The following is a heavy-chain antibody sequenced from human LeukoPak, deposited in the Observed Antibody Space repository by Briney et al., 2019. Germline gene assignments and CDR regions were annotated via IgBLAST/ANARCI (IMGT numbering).Heavy chain of an antibody. Sequence: HPGRSLRLSCAASGFTFSSYGMHWVRQAPGKGLEWVAVIWYDGSNKYYADSVKGRFTISRDNSKNTLYLQMNSLRAEDTAVYYCARDPPRGYSYGRWVYYGMDVWGQGTTVTVSS. CDR1: GFTFSSYG. D-gene: IGHD5-18*01. V-gene: IGHV3-33*01. CDR3: ARDPPRGYSYGRWVYYGMDV. J-gene: IGHJ6*02. CDR2: IWYDGSNK.